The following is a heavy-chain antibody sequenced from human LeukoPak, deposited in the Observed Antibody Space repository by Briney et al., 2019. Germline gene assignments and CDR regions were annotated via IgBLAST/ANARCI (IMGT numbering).Heavy chain of an antibody. D-gene: IGHD3-3*01. J-gene: IGHJ4*02. CDR2: ISYDGSNK. V-gene: IGHV3-30-3*01. Sequence: GGSLRLSCAASGFTFSSYAMHWVRQTPGKGLEWVAVISYDGSNKYYADSVKGRFTISRDNSKNTLYLQMNSLRAEDTAVYYCAREDDFFRGGVSDYWGQGTLVTVSS. CDR1: GFTFSSYA. CDR3: AREDDFFRGGVSDY.